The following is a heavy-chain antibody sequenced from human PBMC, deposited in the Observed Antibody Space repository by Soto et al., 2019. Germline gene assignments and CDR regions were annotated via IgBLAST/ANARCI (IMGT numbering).Heavy chain of an antibody. CDR3: AKCQDHYYYYGMDV. Sequence: RGSLRLSCAASGFTFSSYGMHWVRQAPGKGLEWVAVISYDGSNKYYADSVKGRFTISRDNSKNTLYLQMNSLRAEDTAVYYCAKCQDHYYYYGMDVWGQGTTVTVSS. J-gene: IGHJ6*02. CDR2: ISYDGSNK. V-gene: IGHV3-30*18. CDR1: GFTFSSYG.